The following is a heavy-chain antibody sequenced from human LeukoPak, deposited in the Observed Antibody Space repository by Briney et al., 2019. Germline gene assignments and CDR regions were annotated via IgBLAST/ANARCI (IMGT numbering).Heavy chain of an antibody. V-gene: IGHV4-34*01. CDR2: INHSGST. CDR3: ARRNYDYYYYYMDV. Sequence: SETLSLTCAVYGGSFSDYYWSWIRQPPGKGLEWIGEINHSGSTNYNPSLKSRVTISVDTSKNQFSLKLSSVTAADTAVYYCARRNYDYYYYYMDVWGKGTTVTVSS. CDR1: GGSFSDYY. D-gene: IGHD4-11*01. J-gene: IGHJ6*03.